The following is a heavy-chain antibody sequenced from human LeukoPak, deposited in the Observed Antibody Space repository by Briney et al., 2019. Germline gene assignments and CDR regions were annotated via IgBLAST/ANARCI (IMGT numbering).Heavy chain of an antibody. V-gene: IGHV1-8*03. J-gene: IGHJ5*02. CDR2: MNPNSGNT. D-gene: IGHD6-19*01. CDR3: ARGLVVGRAGPLGRGWFDP. CDR1: GYTFTSYD. Sequence: ASVKVSCKASGYTFTSYDINWVRQATGQGLEWMGWMNPNSGNTGYAQKFQGRVTITRNTSISTAYMELSSLRSEDTAVYYCARGLVVGRAGPLGRGWFDPWGQGTLVTVSS.